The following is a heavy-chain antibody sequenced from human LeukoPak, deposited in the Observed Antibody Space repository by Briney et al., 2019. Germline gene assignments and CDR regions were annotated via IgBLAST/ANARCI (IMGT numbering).Heavy chain of an antibody. Sequence: GGSLRLSCAASGFTFSSYAMSWVRQAPGKGLEWVSAISGSGGSTYYADSVRGRFTISRDNAKNSLYLQMNSLRAEDTAVYYCARGRDGYTIDVFDIWGQGTMVTVSS. J-gene: IGHJ3*02. V-gene: IGHV3-23*01. CDR3: ARGRDGYTIDVFDI. D-gene: IGHD5-24*01. CDR2: ISGSGGST. CDR1: GFTFSSYA.